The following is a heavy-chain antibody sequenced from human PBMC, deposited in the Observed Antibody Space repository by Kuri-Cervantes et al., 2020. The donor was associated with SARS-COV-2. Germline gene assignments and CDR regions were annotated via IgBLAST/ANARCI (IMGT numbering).Heavy chain of an antibody. J-gene: IGHJ4*02. D-gene: IGHD3-3*01. CDR2: IYSGGKT. Sequence: LSLTCAASGFTVSSNYMSWVRQAPGKGLEWVSVIYSGGKTFFADSVKGRFTISRDESKNTLYLQMNSLRAEDTAVYYCARDLWGGNGLLDYWGQGTQVTVSS. CDR3: ARDLWGGNGLLDY. V-gene: IGHV3-66*02. CDR1: GFTVSSNY.